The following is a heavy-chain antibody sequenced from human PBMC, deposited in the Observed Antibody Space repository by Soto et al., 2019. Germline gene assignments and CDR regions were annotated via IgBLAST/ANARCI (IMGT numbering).Heavy chain of an antibody. J-gene: IGHJ4*02. D-gene: IGHD1-26*01. CDR3: TSNAAAKVGTLSY. Sequence: VGSLRLSCSASGCTFNNARMRWVRQAPGKGLDWVGRIDGGKTDFAAPVEGRFTISRDESRNTLFLQMNSLKTEDTGVYYCTSNAAAKVGTLSYWGQGTLVTVSS. CDR2: IDGGKT. CDR1: GCTFNNAR. V-gene: IGHV3-15*01.